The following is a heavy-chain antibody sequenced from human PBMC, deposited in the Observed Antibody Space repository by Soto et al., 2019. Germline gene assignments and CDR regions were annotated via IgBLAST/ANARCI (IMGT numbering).Heavy chain of an antibody. CDR2: IWYDGSNK. D-gene: IGHD2-21*01. Sequence: QVQLVESGGGVVQPGRSLRLSCAASGFTFSSYGMHWVRQAPGKGLEWVAVIWYDGSNKYYADSVKGRFTISRDNSKNTLYLKMNSLRAEDTAVYYCARGSQSLLDSDYWGQGTLVTVSS. CDR1: GFTFSSYG. V-gene: IGHV3-33*01. J-gene: IGHJ4*02. CDR3: ARGSQSLLDSDY.